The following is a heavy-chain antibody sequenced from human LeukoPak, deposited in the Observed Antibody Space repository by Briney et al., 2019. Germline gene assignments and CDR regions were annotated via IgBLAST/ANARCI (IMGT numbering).Heavy chain of an antibody. CDR2: ITGSGGFT. J-gene: IGHJ4*02. CDR1: GFTFSRYS. Sequence: GGSLRLSCAASGFTFSRYSLNWVRQAPGKGLEWVSVITGSGGFTQYADSVKGRFTISRDNSKNTVYLQMNSLRVEDTALYYCVRSLDYWGQGTLVTVSS. CDR3: VRSLDY. V-gene: IGHV3-23*01.